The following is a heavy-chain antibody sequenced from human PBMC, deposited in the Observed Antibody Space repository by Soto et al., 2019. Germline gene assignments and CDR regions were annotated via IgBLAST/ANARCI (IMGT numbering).Heavy chain of an antibody. CDR3: ARDGFGAARDY. V-gene: IGHV3-21*01. D-gene: IGHD6-6*01. CDR1: GFTFSSYS. Sequence: GESLKISCAASGFTFSSYSMNWVRQAPGKGLEWVSSISSSSSYIYYADSVKGRFTISRDNAKNSLYLQMNSLRAEDTAVYYCARDGFGAARDYWGQGTLVTVSS. J-gene: IGHJ4*02. CDR2: ISSSSSYI.